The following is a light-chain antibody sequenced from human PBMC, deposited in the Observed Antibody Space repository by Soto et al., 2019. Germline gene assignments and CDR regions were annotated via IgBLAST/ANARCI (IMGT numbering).Light chain of an antibody. V-gene: IGLV3-21*04. CDR2: YDS. Sequence: SYELTQPPSVSVAPGKTARLSCGGNNIGSKSVVWFQQKPGQAPVLVIFYDSDRPSGIPERFSGSNSGNTATLTISRVEAGDEADYYCQVWDRGSNHWVFGGGTKLTVL. CDR3: QVWDRGSNHWV. J-gene: IGLJ3*02. CDR1: NIGSKS.